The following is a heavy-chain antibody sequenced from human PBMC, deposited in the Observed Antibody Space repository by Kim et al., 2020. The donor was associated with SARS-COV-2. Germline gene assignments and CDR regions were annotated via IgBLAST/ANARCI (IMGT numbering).Heavy chain of an antibody. J-gene: IGHJ2*01. V-gene: IGHV4-39*01. CDR3: ARHPSITMIVIAWYFDL. D-gene: IGHD3-22*01. Sequence: LRRRVTISVDTSKNQFSLKRSSVTAADTAVYYCARHPSITMIVIAWYFDLWGRGTLVTVSS.